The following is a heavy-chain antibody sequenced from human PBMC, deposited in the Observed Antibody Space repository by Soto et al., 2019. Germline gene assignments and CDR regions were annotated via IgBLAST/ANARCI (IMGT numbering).Heavy chain of an antibody. CDR2: VSPPFRTS. CDR1: GGSFNNNG. D-gene: IGHD3-10*01. Sequence: QVQLVQSGAEVKKPGSSVKVSCKTSGGSFNNNGIGWVRQAPGHGLEWMGGVSPPFRTSNYARKFQGRISITADASTGTVNMELSSLTSEDTAQYYFARVLSDGSGSYSPSGMDVWGQGTTVTVSS. CDR3: ARVLSDGSGSYSPSGMDV. V-gene: IGHV1-69*01. J-gene: IGHJ6*02.